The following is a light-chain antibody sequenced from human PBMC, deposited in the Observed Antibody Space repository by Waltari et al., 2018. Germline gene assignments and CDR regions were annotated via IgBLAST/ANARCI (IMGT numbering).Light chain of an antibody. V-gene: IGKV1-9*01. CDR1: LGINSY. CDR2: VAS. J-gene: IGKJ1*01. CDR3: QQLNSNPWT. Sequence: DIQLTQSPSFLSASVGDRVTITCRASLGINSYLAWYQQKPGRAPKLLIYVASTLQSGVPSRFSGSGSGTEFNLTISSLQPEDFATYYCQQLNSNPWTFGQGTKVELK.